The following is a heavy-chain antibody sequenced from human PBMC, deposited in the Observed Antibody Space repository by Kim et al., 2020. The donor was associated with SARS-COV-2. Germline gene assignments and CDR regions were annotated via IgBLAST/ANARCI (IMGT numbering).Heavy chain of an antibody. V-gene: IGHV4-31*03. Sequence: SETLSLTCTVSGGSISSGGYYWSWIRQHPGKGLEWIGYIYYSGSTYYNPSLKSRVTISVDTSKNQFSLKLSSVTAADTAVYYCARNPSSGSSWYGAFDIWGQGTMVTVSS. CDR2: IYYSGST. J-gene: IGHJ3*02. CDR1: GGSISSGGYY. D-gene: IGHD6-13*01. CDR3: ARNPSSGSSWYGAFDI.